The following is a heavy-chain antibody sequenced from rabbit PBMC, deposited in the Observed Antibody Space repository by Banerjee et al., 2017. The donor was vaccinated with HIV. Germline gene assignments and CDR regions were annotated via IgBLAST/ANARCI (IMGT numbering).Heavy chain of an antibody. CDR2: IYGDSSGNT. CDR3: ARDPSGITPFNL. D-gene: IGHD4-2*01. V-gene: IGHV1S45*01. Sequence: QEQLEESGGDLVKPGASLTLTCTASGFSFSSSYWIWWVRQAPGKGLEWIARIYGDSSGNTNYASWAKGRFTISKTSSTTVTLQMTSLTAADTATYFCARDPSGITPFNLWGPGTLVTVS. CDR1: GFSFSSSYW. J-gene: IGHJ4*01.